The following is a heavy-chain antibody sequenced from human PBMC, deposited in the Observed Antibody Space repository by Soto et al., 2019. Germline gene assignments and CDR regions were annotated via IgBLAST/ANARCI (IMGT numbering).Heavy chain of an antibody. CDR2: INPSGGST. D-gene: IGHD2-15*01. J-gene: IGHJ5*02. V-gene: IGHV1-46*01. CDR3: ARASKMNRGIVVVVAATYNWFDP. Sequence: ASVKVSCKASGYTFTSYYMHWVRQAPGQGLEWMGIINPSGGSTSYAQKFQGRVTMTRDTSTSTVYMELSSLRSEDTAVYYCARASKMNRGIVVVVAATYNWFDPWGQGTLVTVSS. CDR1: GYTFTSYY.